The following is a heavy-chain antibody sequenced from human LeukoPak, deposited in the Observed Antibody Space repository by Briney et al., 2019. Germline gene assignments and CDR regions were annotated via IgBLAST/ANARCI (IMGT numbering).Heavy chain of an antibody. Sequence: GESLKISCKGSGYSFTSYWIGWVRQMPGKVLEWMGISYPGDSDTRDSPSFQGQVTISADKYISTAYPQWSSLKASDTAMYYCARLYGDYGYYGMDVWGKGTTVTVSS. J-gene: IGHJ6*04. V-gene: IGHV5-51*01. CDR1: GYSFTSYW. D-gene: IGHD4-17*01. CDR3: ARLYGDYGYYGMDV. CDR2: SYPGDSDT.